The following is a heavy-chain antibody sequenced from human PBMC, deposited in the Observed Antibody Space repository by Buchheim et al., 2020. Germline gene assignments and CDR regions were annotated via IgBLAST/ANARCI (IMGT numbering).Heavy chain of an antibody. J-gene: IGHJ6*02. CDR1: SGSVGSRTYH. Sequence: HVQLRESGPGLVKPSETLSLTCTVSSGSVGSRTYHWSWIRQPPGKGLEWIGHISYTESTNYSPSLKSRATISVDMSKNKFSLKLTSMTAADTAVYYCARDRAGDYDIMTGTYFYGMDVWGQGTT. CDR2: ISYTEST. D-gene: IGHD3-9*01. CDR3: ARDRAGDYDIMTGTYFYGMDV. V-gene: IGHV4-61*01.